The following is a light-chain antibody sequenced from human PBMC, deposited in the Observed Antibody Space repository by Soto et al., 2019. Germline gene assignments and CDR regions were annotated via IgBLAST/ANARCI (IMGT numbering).Light chain of an antibody. V-gene: IGLV2-14*03. CDR1: SSDVGDYAS. J-gene: IGLJ1*01. Sequence: QSALTQPASVSGSPGQSITISCTGTSSDVGDYASVSWYQQHPGKAPQLMIYDVSNRPSGVSDRFSGSKSGNTASLTISGLQAEDEADYYCSSYTATSTQVFGTGTKVTVL. CDR3: SSYTATSTQV. CDR2: DVS.